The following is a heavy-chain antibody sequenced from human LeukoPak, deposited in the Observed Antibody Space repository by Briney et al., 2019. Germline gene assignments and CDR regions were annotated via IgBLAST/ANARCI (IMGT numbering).Heavy chain of an antibody. CDR2: IYRGGTT. CDR3: ARRVVTVNTFDY. V-gene: IGHV4-39*01. Sequence: SETLSLTCTVSGGSISSSSYYWGWIRQPPGKGLEWIGSIYRGGTTHYNPSLKSRVTLSVDTSKNQFSLKLSSVTAADTAVYYCARRVVTVNTFDYWGQGTLVTVSS. D-gene: IGHD4-17*01. J-gene: IGHJ4*02. CDR1: GGSISSSSYY.